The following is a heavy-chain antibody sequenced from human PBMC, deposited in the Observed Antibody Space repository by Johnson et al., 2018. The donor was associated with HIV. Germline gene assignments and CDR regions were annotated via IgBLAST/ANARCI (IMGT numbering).Heavy chain of an antibody. CDR1: GFTLSNAW. CDR3: STDRSCTFGGVIVSAFDI. CDR2: IKSKTDGGTT. V-gene: IGHV3-15*01. Sequence: VQLVESGGGLVKPGGSLRLSCAASGFTLSNAWMSWVRQAPGKGLEWVGRIKSKTDGGTTDYAAPVKGRFTISRDDSKNTLYLQMNSLKTEATAVYYCSTDRSCTFGGVIVSAFDIWGQGTVVTGSS. D-gene: IGHD3-16*02. J-gene: IGHJ3*02.